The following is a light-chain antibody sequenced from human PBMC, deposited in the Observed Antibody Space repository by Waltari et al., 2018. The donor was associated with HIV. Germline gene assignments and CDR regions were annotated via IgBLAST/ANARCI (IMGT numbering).Light chain of an antibody. CDR1: QSISNY. CDR2: AAS. CDR3: QQSYSNPA. J-gene: IGKJ1*01. V-gene: IGKV1-39*01. Sequence: DIQMTQSPSSLSASVGDRVTITCRASQSISNYLNWYQQKPGKAPNLLIYAASSLRSGVPSRFSGSGSGTDFTLTISSLQPEDFATDYGQQSYSNPAFGQGTKVEIK.